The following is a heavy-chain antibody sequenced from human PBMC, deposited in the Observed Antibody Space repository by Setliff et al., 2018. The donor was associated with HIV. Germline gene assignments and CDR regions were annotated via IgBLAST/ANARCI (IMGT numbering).Heavy chain of an antibody. Sequence: SETLSLTCSVTGGSIRSYYWSWIRQSPGKGLEWIGSIYYSGSTYYNPSLKSRVTISVDTSKNQFSLKLSSVIAADTAVYYCARGLNSYGSGSYLPLGYWGQGTLVTVSS. D-gene: IGHD3-10*01. CDR1: GGSIRSYY. CDR3: ARGLNSYGSGSYLPLGY. CDR2: IYYSGST. V-gene: IGHV4-59*05. J-gene: IGHJ4*02.